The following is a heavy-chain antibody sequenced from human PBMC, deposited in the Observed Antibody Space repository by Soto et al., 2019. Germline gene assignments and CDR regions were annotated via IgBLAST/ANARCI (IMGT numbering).Heavy chain of an antibody. Sequence: EVQVLESGGGLVQPGGSLGLSCAASGFTFSSYAMSWVRQAPGKGLEWVSSISGSGGTTYYADSVKGRFTISRDNSKNTLYLQMNSLRAEDTAVYYCARLSNDYIWGSYLVYSGQGTLVSVSS. CDR1: GFTFSSYA. V-gene: IGHV3-23*01. CDR2: ISGSGGTT. J-gene: IGHJ4*02. D-gene: IGHD3-16*01. CDR3: ARLSNDYIWGSYLVY.